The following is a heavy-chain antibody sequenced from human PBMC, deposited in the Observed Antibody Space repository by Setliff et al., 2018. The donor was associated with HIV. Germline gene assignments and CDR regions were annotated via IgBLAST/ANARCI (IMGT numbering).Heavy chain of an antibody. Sequence: LRLSCAASGFTVSSNYMSWVRQAPGKGLELVSVIYSGGSTSYADSVQGRFTISRDNAQNTLYLQMNSLRAEDTAVYYCVRDITTCWDVWGQGTTVTVSS. V-gene: IGHV3-66*01. CDR3: VRDITTCWDV. CDR1: GFTVSSNY. CDR2: IYSGGST. D-gene: IGHD4-4*01. J-gene: IGHJ6*02.